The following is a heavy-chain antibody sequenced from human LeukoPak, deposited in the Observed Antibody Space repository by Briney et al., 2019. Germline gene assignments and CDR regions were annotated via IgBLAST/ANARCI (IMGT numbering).Heavy chain of an antibody. D-gene: IGHD2-2*02. CDR3: ARVTCSSTSCYMYALSRGYYYMDV. Sequence: ASVKVSCKASGYTFTSYGISWVRQAPGQGLEWMGWISAYNGNTNYAQKLQGRVTMTTDTSTSTAYMELRSLRSDDTAVYYCARVTCSSTSCYMYALSRGYYYMDVWGKGTTVTVSS. CDR2: ISAYNGNT. CDR1: GYTFTSYG. J-gene: IGHJ6*03. V-gene: IGHV1-18*01.